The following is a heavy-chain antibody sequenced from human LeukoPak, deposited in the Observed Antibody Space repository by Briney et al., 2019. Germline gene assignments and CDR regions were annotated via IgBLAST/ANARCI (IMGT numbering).Heavy chain of an antibody. D-gene: IGHD3-16*01. V-gene: IGHV3-73*01. J-gene: IGHJ4*02. CDR1: GFTFSGSA. CDR3: IDLYEGY. Sequence: GGSLRLSCAASGFTFSGSAMHWVRQASGKGLEWVGRIRCKTNSYATAYAASVKGRFTISIDNSKNTAYLQMNSLKTEDTAIYFWIDLYEGYWGQGNLGTVSS. CDR2: IRCKTNSYAT.